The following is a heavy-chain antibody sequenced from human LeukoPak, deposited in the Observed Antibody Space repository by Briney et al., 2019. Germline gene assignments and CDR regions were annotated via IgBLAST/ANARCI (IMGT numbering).Heavy chain of an antibody. CDR1: GGILKTYV. Sequence: ASVKVSCKASGGILKTYVIHWVRQAPGQGPEYMGRIIPMIGTSNSAQTFQDRVTLTADRSTNTVYMEVTSLTSDDTAMYYCARGLGRGFDYWGQGTLVTVSS. CDR2: IIPMIGTS. V-gene: IGHV1-69*06. D-gene: IGHD7-27*01. CDR3: ARGLGRGFDY. J-gene: IGHJ4*01.